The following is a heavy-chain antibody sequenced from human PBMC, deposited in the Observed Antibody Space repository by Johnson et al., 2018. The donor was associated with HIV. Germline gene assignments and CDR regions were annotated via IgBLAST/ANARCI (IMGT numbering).Heavy chain of an antibody. CDR2: IKQDGSEK. D-gene: IGHD5-18*01. CDR3: ARRRGYSYGLTWGGYAFDI. J-gene: IGHJ3*02. CDR1: GFTFSSYW. Sequence: VQLVESGGGLVQPGGSLRLSCAASGFTFSSYWMSWVRQAPGKGLEWVANIKQDGSEKYYVDSVKGRFTISRDTAKNSLYLQMNSRRAEDTAVYYCARRRGYSYGLTWGGYAFDIWGQGTMVTVSS. V-gene: IGHV3-7*05.